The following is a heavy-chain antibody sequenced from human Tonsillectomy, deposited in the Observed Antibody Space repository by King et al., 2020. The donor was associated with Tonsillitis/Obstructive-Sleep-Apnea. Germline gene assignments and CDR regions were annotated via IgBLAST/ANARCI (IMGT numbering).Heavy chain of an antibody. CDR2: IHHSGST. Sequence: VQLQQWGAGLLKPSETLSLTCAVYGGSFSGYYWSWIRQPPEKGLEWIGEIHHSGSTNYNPSLKSRVTISVDTSKNQFSLRLTSVTAADTAVYYCARGPYSISADYYYYMDVWGKGTTVTVSS. J-gene: IGHJ6*03. V-gene: IGHV4-34*01. CDR1: GGSFSGYY. CDR3: ARGPYSISADYYYYMDV. D-gene: IGHD6-6*01.